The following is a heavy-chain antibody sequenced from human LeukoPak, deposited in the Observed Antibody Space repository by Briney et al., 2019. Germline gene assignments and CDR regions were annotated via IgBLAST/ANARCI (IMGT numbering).Heavy chain of an antibody. V-gene: IGHV1-2*02. J-gene: IGHJ4*02. D-gene: IGHD4-23*01. CDR1: GYTFTGYY. Sequence: ASVKVSCKASGYTFTGYYMHWVRQAPGQGLEWMGWINPNSGGTNYAQKFQGRVTMTRDTSISTAYMELSRLRSDDTAVYYCASDLGNYGGNPAQGWVDYWGQGTLVTVSS. CDR3: ASDLGNYGGNPAQGWVDY. CDR2: INPNSGGT.